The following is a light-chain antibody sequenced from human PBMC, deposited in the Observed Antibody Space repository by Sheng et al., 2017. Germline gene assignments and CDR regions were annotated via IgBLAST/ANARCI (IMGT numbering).Light chain of an antibody. V-gene: IGKV3-15*01. CDR1: QSVSSN. J-gene: IGKJ1*01. CDR2: GAS. CDR3: QQYNSYWT. Sequence: EIVMTQSPATLSVSPGERATLSCRASQSVSSNLAWYQQKPGQAPRLLIFGASTRATGIPARFSGSGSGTEFTLTISSLQPDDFATYYCQQYNSYWTFGLGTKVEIK.